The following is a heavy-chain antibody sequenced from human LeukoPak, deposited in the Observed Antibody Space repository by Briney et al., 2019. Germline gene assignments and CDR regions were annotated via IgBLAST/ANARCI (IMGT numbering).Heavy chain of an antibody. CDR1: KFTFSSYV. V-gene: IGHV3-23*01. Sequence: QAGRSLRLSCTASKFTFSSYVMTWVRQAPGKGLEWVSAISGSSTGTYYADSVKGRFTISRDNSKNTLYLQMNSLRVDDTAVYYCAPWIVGGFWADYWGQGTLVTVSS. J-gene: IGHJ4*02. CDR3: APWIVGGFWADY. D-gene: IGHD1-26*01. CDR2: ISGSSTGT.